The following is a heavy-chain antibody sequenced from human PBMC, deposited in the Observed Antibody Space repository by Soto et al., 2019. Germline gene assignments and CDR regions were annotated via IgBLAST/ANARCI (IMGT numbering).Heavy chain of an antibody. CDR2: ISYDGSNK. CDR1: GFTFSSYA. V-gene: IGHV3-30-3*01. CDR3: ARSSMIVVVISYFDY. D-gene: IGHD3-22*01. Sequence: PGGSLRLSCAASGFTFSSYAMHWVRQAPGKGLEWVAVISYDGSNKYYADSVKGRFTISRDNSKNTLYLQMISLRAEDTAVYYCARSSMIVVVISYFDYWGQGTLVTVSS. J-gene: IGHJ4*02.